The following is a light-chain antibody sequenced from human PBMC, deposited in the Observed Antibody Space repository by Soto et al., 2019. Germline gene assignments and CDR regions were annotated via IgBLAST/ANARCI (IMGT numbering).Light chain of an antibody. CDR2: KAS. CDR3: QHYNSYSGA. V-gene: IGKV1-5*03. CDR1: QSIRSW. Sequence: DIQMTQSPSTLSASVGDRVTSTCRARQSIRSWLAWYQQKSGKAPKLLIYKASTLKSGVPSRFSGSGSGTEFTLTISSLQPDDFATYYCQHYNSYSGAFGQGTKVDI. J-gene: IGKJ1*01.